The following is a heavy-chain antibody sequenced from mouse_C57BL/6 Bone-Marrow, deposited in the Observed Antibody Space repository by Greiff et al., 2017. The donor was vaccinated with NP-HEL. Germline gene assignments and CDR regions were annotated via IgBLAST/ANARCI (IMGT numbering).Heavy chain of an antibody. J-gene: IGHJ4*01. Sequence: QVQLQQSGAELARPGASVKLSCKASGYTFTSYGISWVKQRTGQGLEWIGEIYPRSGNTYYNEKFKGKATLTADKSSSTAYMALRSLTSEDSAVYFCARGAIYYDYPYYAMDYWGQGTSVTVSS. CDR2: IYPRSGNT. D-gene: IGHD2-4*01. V-gene: IGHV1-81*01. CDR1: GYTFTSYG. CDR3: ARGAIYYDYPYYAMDY.